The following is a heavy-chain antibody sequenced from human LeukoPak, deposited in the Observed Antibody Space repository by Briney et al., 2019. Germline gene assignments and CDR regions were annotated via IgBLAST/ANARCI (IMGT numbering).Heavy chain of an antibody. D-gene: IGHD2-2*01. V-gene: IGHV5-51*01. CDR2: IYPGDSDT. CDR1: GYSFTSYW. CDR3: ARRHCSSTSCWASFDY. J-gene: IGHJ4*02. Sequence: GESLKISCKGSGYSFTSYWIGWVRRMPGKGLEWMGIIYPGDSDTRYSPSFQGQVTISADKSISTAYLQWSSLKASDTAMYYCARRHCSSTSCWASFDYWGQGTLVTVSS.